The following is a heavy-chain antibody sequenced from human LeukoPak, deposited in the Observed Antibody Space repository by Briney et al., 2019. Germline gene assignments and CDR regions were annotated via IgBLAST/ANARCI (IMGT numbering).Heavy chain of an antibody. Sequence: SETLSLTCTVSGGSISSYYWSWIRQPPGKGLEWIGYIYYSGSTNYNPSLKSRVTISVDTSKNQFSLKLSSVTAADTAVYYCARGHYVPSSGGNLLRVLYFQNWGQGTLVTVSS. CDR3: ARGHYVPSSGGNLLRVLYFQN. CDR1: GGSISSYY. J-gene: IGHJ1*01. V-gene: IGHV4-59*01. CDR2: IYYSGST. D-gene: IGHD2-15*01.